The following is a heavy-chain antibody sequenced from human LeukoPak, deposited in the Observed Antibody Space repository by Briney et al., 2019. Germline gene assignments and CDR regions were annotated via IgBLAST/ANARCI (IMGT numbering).Heavy chain of an antibody. J-gene: IGHJ6*03. Sequence: ASVKLSCTASGYTFTGDYMHWVRQAPPQGLEWMGWINPNSGGTNYAPKFQGRVTMTWDTSISTAYMVLSRLRSAHTAVYYCARSRRPVVYMDVWGKGTTFTVS. CDR1: GYTFTGDY. CDR2: INPNSGGT. D-gene: IGHD2-21*01. V-gene: IGHV1-2*02. CDR3: ARSRRPVVYMDV.